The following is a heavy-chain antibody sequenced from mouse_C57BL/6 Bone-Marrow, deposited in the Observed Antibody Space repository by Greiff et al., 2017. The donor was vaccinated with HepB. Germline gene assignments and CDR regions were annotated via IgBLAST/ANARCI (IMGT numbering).Heavy chain of an antibody. CDR2: ISYDGSN. CDR3: ARTPYDYGGAMDY. J-gene: IGHJ4*01. V-gene: IGHV3-6*01. Sequence: EVQVVESGPGLVKPSQSLSLTCSVTGYSITSGYYWNWIRQFPGNKLEWMGYISYDGSNNYNPSLKNRISITRDTSKNQFFLKLNSVTTEDTATYYCARTPYDYGGAMDYWGQGTSVTVSS. CDR1: GYSITSGYY. D-gene: IGHD2-4*01.